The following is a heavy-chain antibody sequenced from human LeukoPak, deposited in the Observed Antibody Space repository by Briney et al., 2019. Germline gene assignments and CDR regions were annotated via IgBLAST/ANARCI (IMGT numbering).Heavy chain of an antibody. J-gene: IGHJ4*02. V-gene: IGHV3-30*04. Sequence: GGSLRLSCAASGFTLSSYAMHWVRQAPGKGLEWVAVISYDGSNKDYADSVKGRFTISRDNSKNTLYLQMNSLRAEDTAVYFCAPRRYSGTYDDFWGQGTLVTVSS. CDR3: APRRYSGTYDDF. D-gene: IGHD1-26*01. CDR2: ISYDGSNK. CDR1: GFTLSSYA.